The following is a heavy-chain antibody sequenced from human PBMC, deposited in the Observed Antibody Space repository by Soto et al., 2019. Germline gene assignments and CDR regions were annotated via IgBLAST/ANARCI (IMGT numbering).Heavy chain of an antibody. CDR3: AREGRLSNWFDP. Sequence: SETLSLTCADYGGSFSGYYWIWIRQPPGKGLEWIGEINHSGSTNYNPSLKSRVTISVDTSKNQFSLKLSSVTAADTAVYYCAREGRLSNWFDPWGQGTLVTVSS. CDR2: INHSGST. D-gene: IGHD6-6*01. J-gene: IGHJ5*02. CDR1: GGSFSGYY. V-gene: IGHV4-34*01.